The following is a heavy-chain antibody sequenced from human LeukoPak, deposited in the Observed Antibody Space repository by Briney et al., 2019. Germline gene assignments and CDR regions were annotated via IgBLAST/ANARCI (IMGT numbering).Heavy chain of an antibody. J-gene: IGHJ4*02. V-gene: IGHV3-48*01. CDR2: ISSSSSII. Sequence: GGSLRLSCAASGFTFSSYSMNWVRQAPGKGLEWVSYISSSSSIIYYADSVKGRFTISRDNAKNSLYLQMNSLRAEDTAVYYCAGEPAGTDYFDYWGQGTLVTVSS. CDR3: AGEPAGTDYFDY. CDR1: GFTFSSYS. D-gene: IGHD1-14*01.